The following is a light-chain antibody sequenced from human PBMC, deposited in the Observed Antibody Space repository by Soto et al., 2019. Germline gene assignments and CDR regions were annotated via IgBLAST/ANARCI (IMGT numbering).Light chain of an antibody. V-gene: IGLV1-40*01. CDR1: SSNIGAGYD. CDR2: GNS. J-gene: IGLJ2*01. Sequence: VLTQPPSVSGAPGQRVTISCTGSSSNIGAGYDVHWYQQLPGTAPKLLIYGNSNRPSGVPDRFSGSKSGTSASLAITGLQAEDEADYYCQSYDSSLSGLFGGGTKLTVL. CDR3: QSYDSSLSGL.